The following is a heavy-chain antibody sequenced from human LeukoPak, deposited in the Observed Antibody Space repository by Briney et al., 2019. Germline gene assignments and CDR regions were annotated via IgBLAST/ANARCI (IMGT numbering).Heavy chain of an antibody. J-gene: IGHJ4*02. V-gene: IGHV3-48*01. D-gene: IGHD1-26*01. Sequence: GGSLRLSCAASGFTFSSYNMNWVRQAPGKGLEWVSYISSSSSTIYYADSVRGRFTISRDNSKNTLYLQMNSLRAEDTAVYYCAREGDVSFGRSYYFDYWGQGTQVTVSS. CDR2: ISSSSSTI. CDR1: GFTFSSYN. CDR3: AREGDVSFGRSYYFDY.